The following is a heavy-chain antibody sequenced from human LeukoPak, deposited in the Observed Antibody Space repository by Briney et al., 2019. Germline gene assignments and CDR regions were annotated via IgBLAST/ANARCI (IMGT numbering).Heavy chain of an antibody. D-gene: IGHD3-3*01. J-gene: IGHJ4*02. CDR3: ARDLGAVLRSNSSFY. Sequence: GGSLRLSCAASGFTFSSYSMNWVRQAPGKGLEWVSSISSSSSYIYYADSVKGRFTISRDNAKNSLYLQMNSLRAEDTAVYYCARDLGAVLRSNSSFYWGQGTLVTVSS. CDR2: ISSSSSYI. V-gene: IGHV3-21*01. CDR1: GFTFSSYS.